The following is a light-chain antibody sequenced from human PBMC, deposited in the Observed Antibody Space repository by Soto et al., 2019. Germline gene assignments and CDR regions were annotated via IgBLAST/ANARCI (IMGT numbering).Light chain of an antibody. Sequence: DIQMTQSPSTLSASVGDRVTITCRASQNIDSWLAWYQQKPGKAPNLLIYEASNLESGAPSRFSGSGSGTEFTLTISSLQPEDFATYYCQQYNGYPLTFGGGTKVEIK. V-gene: IGKV1-5*03. CDR2: EAS. CDR3: QQYNGYPLT. J-gene: IGKJ4*01. CDR1: QNIDSW.